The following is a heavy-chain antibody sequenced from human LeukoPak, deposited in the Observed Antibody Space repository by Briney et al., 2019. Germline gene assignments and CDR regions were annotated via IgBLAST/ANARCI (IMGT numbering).Heavy chain of an antibody. CDR3: ATHYYDSRGYYTFDY. CDR2: FDPEDGET. V-gene: IGHV1-24*01. J-gene: IGHJ4*02. D-gene: IGHD3-22*01. Sequence: GASVKVSCKVSGYTLTELSMHWVRQAPGKGLEWMGGFDPEDGETIYAQKFQGRVTMTEDTSTDTAYMELSSLRSEDTAVYYCATHYYDSRGYYTFDYWGQGTLVTVSS. CDR1: GYTLTELS.